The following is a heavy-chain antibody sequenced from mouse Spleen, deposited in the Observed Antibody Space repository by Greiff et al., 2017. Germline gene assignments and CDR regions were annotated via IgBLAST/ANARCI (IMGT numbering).Heavy chain of an antibody. J-gene: IGHJ2*01. CDR1: GFTFSDYY. D-gene: IGHD2-2*01. Sequence: EVQRVESGGGLVQPGGSLKLSCATSGFTFSDYYMYWVRQTPEKRLEWVAYISNGGGSTYYPDTVKGRFTISRDNAKNTLYLQMSRLKSEDTAMYYCARLYGYDGVYYFDYWGQGTTLTVSS. V-gene: IGHV5-12*02. CDR2: ISNGGGST. CDR3: ARLYGYDGVYYFDY.